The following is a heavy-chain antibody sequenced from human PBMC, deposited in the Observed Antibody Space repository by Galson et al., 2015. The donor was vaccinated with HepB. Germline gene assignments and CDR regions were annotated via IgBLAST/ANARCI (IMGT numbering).Heavy chain of an antibody. D-gene: IGHD2/OR15-2a*01. J-gene: IGHJ5*02. Sequence: SLRLSCAASGFTFSNYAMNWVRQAPGKGLEWVSGISGTGDTTYYADSVKGRFTISRDNSKNTLYLQMNSLRAEDTAVYYCAKDLSTAWGQGTLVTVSS. CDR1: GFTFSNYA. V-gene: IGHV3-23*01. CDR3: AKDLSTA. CDR2: ISGTGDTT.